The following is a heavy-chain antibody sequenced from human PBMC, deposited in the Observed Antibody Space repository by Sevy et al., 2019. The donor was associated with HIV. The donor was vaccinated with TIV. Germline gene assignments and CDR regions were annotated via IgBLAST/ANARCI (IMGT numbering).Heavy chain of an antibody. CDR2: ISWNSGSI. CDR1: GFTFDDYA. Sequence: GGSLRLSCAASGFTFDDYAMHWVRQAPGKGLEWVSGISWNSGSIGYADSVKGRFTISRDNTKNSLYLQMNSLRAEDTALYYCAKDIRVAATHGYYYYGMDVWDQGTTVTVSS. V-gene: IGHV3-9*01. CDR3: AKDIRVAATHGYYYYGMDV. D-gene: IGHD2-15*01. J-gene: IGHJ6*02.